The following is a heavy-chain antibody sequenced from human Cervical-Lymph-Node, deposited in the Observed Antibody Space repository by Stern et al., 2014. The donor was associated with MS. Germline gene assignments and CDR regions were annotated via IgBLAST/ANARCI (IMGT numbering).Heavy chain of an antibody. Sequence: VQLAESGPGLVQPSQTLSLTCTVSGGSISSGAFYWRCLPQPPRKGLESIGYIYYSGSTSDNPSPTRRVTIPVHPSKTQFSLTLNSVTAADTAVYYCTRDSLRGDSSNWYTSWFDPWGQGTLVTVSS. D-gene: IGHD6-13*01. V-gene: IGHV4-31*03. CDR2: IYYSGST. CDR3: TRDSLRGDSSNWYTSWFDP. J-gene: IGHJ5*02. CDR1: GGSISSGAFY.